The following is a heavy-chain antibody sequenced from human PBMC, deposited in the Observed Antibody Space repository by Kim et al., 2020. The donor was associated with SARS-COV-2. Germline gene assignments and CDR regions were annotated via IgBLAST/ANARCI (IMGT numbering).Heavy chain of an antibody. Sequence: GGSLRLSCAASGFTFSGSAMHWVRQASGKGLEWVGLIRSKANNYATAYAATVKGRFTISRDDSKNTAYLQMNSLRTEDTAVYYCTTPSPNYDFWSGYLNYWGQETLVTVSS. CDR1: GFTFSGSA. CDR3: TTPSPNYDFWSGYLNY. V-gene: IGHV3-73*01. J-gene: IGHJ4*02. D-gene: IGHD3-3*01. CDR2: IRSKANNYAT.